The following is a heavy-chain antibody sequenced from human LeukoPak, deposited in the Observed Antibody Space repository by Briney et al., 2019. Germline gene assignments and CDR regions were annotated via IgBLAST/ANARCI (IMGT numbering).Heavy chain of an antibody. V-gene: IGHV4-31*03. J-gene: IGHJ3*02. CDR1: GGSISSGGYY. CDR2: IYYSGST. CDR3: ASHEDSSGYYLNAFDI. D-gene: IGHD3-22*01. Sequence: PSETLSLTCTVSGGSISSGGYYWSWVRQHPGRGLEWLGYIYYSGSTYYNPSLKSRVTISVDTSKTQFSLKLSSVTAADTAVYYCASHEDSSGYYLNAFDIWGQGTMVTVSS.